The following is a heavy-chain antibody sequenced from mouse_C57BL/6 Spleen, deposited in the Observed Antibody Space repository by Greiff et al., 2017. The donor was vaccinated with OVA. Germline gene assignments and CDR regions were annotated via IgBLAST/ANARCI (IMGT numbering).Heavy chain of an antibody. V-gene: IGHV1-18*01. Sequence: EVQLQQSGPELVKPGASVKIPCKASGYTFTDYNMDWVKQSHGKSLEWIGDINPNNGGTIYNQKFKGKATLTVDKSSSTAYMELRSLTSEDTAVYYCARSPGLYGSSPWFAYWGQGTLVTVSA. D-gene: IGHD1-1*01. CDR3: ARSPGLYGSSPWFAY. CDR1: GYTFTDYN. J-gene: IGHJ3*01. CDR2: INPNNGGT.